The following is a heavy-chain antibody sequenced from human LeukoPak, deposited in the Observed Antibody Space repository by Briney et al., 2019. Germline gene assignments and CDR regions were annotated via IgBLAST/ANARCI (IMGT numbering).Heavy chain of an antibody. J-gene: IGHJ4*02. CDR1: GFTFSSYS. CDR3: ARVVLGYCTKGVCYYGGSFDY. Sequence: GGSLRLSCAASGFTFSSYSMNWVRQAPGKGLEWVSSISSSSSYIYYADSVKGRFTISRDNAKNSLYLQMNSLRAEDTAVYYCARVVLGYCTKGVCYYGGSFDYWGQGTLVTVSS. D-gene: IGHD2-8*01. V-gene: IGHV3-21*01. CDR2: ISSSSSYI.